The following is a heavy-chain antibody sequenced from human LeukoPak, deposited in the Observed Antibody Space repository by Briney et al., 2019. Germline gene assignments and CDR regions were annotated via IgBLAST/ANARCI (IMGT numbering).Heavy chain of an antibody. CDR2: ISYDGSNK. CDR1: GFTFSSYG. Sequence: GGSLRLSCAASGFTFSSYGMHWVRQAPGKGLEWVAVISYDGSNKYYADSVKGRFTISRDNSKNTLYLQMNSLRAEDTAVYYCAKETVVGATPYDAFDIWGQGTMVTVSS. D-gene: IGHD1-26*01. V-gene: IGHV3-30*18. CDR3: AKETVVGATPYDAFDI. J-gene: IGHJ3*02.